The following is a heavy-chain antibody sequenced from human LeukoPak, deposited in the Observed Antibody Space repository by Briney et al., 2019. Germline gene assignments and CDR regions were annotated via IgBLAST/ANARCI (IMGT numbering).Heavy chain of an antibody. CDR1: GGSMRGLY. CDR3: ARLLPGSSRYFFDY. D-gene: IGHD6-13*01. Sequence: SETLSLTCTVTGGSMRGLYWSWIRQPPGKGLKWTGSIYYSGATYYNPSLESRVTMSVDTSKNQFSLKLSSVTAADTAVYHCARLLPGSSRYFFDYWGQGTLVAVSS. J-gene: IGHJ4*02. V-gene: IGHV4-59*04. CDR2: IYYSGAT.